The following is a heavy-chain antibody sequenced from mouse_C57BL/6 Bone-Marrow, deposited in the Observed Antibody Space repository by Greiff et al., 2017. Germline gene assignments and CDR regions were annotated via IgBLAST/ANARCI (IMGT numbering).Heavy chain of an antibody. V-gene: IGHV10-1*01. CDR2: IRSKSNNYAT. Sequence: DVHLVESGGGLVQPKGSLKLSCAASGFSFNTYAMNWVRQAPGKGLEWVARIRSKSNNYATYYADSVKDRFTISRDDSESMLYLQMNNLKTEDTAMYYCVRQEGLLLYWYFDVWGTGTTVTVSS. CDR3: VRQEGLLLYWYFDV. J-gene: IGHJ1*03. D-gene: IGHD1-1*01. CDR1: GFSFNTYA.